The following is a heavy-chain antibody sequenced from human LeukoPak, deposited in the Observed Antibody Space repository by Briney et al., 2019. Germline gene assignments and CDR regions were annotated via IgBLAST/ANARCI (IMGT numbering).Heavy chain of an antibody. V-gene: IGHV4-4*02. CDR2: ICHSGST. Sequence: SETLSLTCAVSGGSISSSNWWSWVRQPPGKGLEWIGEICHSGSTNYSPSLESRVTISLDKSKNQFSLIVNSVTAADTAVYYCAREVAWLQLSQPADGGFDIWGQGIMVTVSS. D-gene: IGHD5-24*01. CDR3: AREVAWLQLSQPADGGFDI. CDR1: GGSISSSNW. J-gene: IGHJ3*02.